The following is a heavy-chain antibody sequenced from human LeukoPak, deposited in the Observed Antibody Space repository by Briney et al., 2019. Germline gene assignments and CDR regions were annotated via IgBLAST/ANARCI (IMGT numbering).Heavy chain of an antibody. D-gene: IGHD3-22*01. Sequence: ASVRVSCKASGYTFTSYGISWVRQAHGQGLEWMGWISAYNGNTNSAQELQGRVTVTTDTSTSTAYMELRSLRSDDTAVYYCARRGYYYDSSGYSYYFDYWGQGTLVTVSS. CDR1: GYTFTSYG. J-gene: IGHJ4*02. CDR3: ARRGYYYDSSGYSYYFDY. CDR2: ISAYNGNT. V-gene: IGHV1-18*01.